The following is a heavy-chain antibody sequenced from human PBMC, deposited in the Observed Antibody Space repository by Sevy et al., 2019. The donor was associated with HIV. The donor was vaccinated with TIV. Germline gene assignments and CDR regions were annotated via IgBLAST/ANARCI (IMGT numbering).Heavy chain of an antibody. CDR3: ARDAGYWSSTSCYRGDYFDY. D-gene: IGHD2-2*02. J-gene: IGHJ4*02. CDR2: IKEDGSEK. Sequence: GGSLRLSCAASGFTFSGNWMSWVRQAPGKGLEWVADIKEDGSEKYYVDSVKGRFTISRDNAKKSLYLQMNNLRAEDTAVYYCARDAGYWSSTSCYRGDYFDYWGQGTLVTVSS. V-gene: IGHV3-7*01. CDR1: GFTFSGNW.